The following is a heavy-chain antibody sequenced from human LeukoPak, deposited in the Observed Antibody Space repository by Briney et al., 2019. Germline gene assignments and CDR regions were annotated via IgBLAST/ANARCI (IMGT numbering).Heavy chain of an antibody. CDR1: GYTFTSYG. D-gene: IGHD1-26*01. Sequence: ASVKVSCKASGYTFTSYGISWVRQAPGQGLEWMGWISAYNGNTNYAQKLQGRVTMTTDTSTSTAYMELRSLRSDDTAVYYCASSLKVGAPTWFDPWGQGTLVTVSS. J-gene: IGHJ5*02. V-gene: IGHV1-18*01. CDR2: ISAYNGNT. CDR3: ASSLKVGAPTWFDP.